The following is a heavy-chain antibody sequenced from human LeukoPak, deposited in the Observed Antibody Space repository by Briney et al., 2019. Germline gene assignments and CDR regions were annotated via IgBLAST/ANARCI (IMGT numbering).Heavy chain of an antibody. Sequence: SETLSLTCAVSGGSISSSNWWSWVRQPPGKGLEWIGEIYHSGSTNYNPSLKSRVTISVDKSKNQFSLRLSSVTAADTAVYYCARVTYGDYRYYYMDVWGKGTTVTISS. D-gene: IGHD4-17*01. J-gene: IGHJ6*03. CDR2: IYHSGST. V-gene: IGHV4-4*02. CDR3: ARVTYGDYRYYYMDV. CDR1: GGSISSSNW.